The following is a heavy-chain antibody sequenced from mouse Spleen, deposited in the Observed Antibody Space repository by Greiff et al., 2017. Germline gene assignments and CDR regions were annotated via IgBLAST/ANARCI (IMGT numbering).Heavy chain of an antibody. J-gene: IGHJ2*01. Sequence: EVKLMESGPGLVKPSQSLSLTCSVTGYSITSGYYWNWIRQFPGNKLEWMGYISYDGSNNYNPSLKNRISITRDTSKNQFFLKLNSVTTEDTATYYCARGDGGSFDYWGQGTTLTVSS. D-gene: IGHD3-3*01. CDR2: ISYDGSN. V-gene: IGHV3-6*01. CDR1: GYSITSGYY. CDR3: ARGDGGSFDY.